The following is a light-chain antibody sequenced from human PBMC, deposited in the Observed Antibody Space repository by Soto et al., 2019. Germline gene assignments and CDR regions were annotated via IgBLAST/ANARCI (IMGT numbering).Light chain of an antibody. CDR1: QGISTY. CDR2: DAS. Sequence: DIQMTQSPSSLSASVGDRVTITCRASQGISTYLVWYQQRQGRAPKLLIYDASSLLSGVPSRFSGSGSGTDFTLTISSLQPEDFATYYCQQANSFPFTFGPGTKVDIK. J-gene: IGKJ3*01. V-gene: IGKV1-12*01. CDR3: QQANSFPFT.